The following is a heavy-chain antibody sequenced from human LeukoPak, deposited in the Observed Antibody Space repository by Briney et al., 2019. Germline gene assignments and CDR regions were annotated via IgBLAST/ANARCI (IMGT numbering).Heavy chain of an antibody. Sequence: AGSLRLSCAASGFTFSRYAVSWVRQAPGKGLEWCSGISGSGVSTYYAASVNGRFTISRDNSKNPLYLQMNSLRAEDTAVYYRAKDPPQAYDFWSGYPFDYWGQGTLVTVSS. CDR2: ISGSGVST. D-gene: IGHD3-3*01. J-gene: IGHJ4*02. CDR1: GFTFSRYA. CDR3: AKDPPQAYDFWSGYPFDY. V-gene: IGHV3-23*01.